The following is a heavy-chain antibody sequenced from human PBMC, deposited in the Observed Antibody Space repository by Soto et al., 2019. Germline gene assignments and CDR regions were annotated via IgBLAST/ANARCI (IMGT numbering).Heavy chain of an antibody. V-gene: IGHV3-66*01. CDR2: IYSGGDT. J-gene: IGHJ3*02. Sequence: DVQLVESGGGLVQPGGSLRLSCAVSGFTVSSDYMSWVRQAPAKGLEWVSAIYSGGDTYYADSMKGRCTMSRDNSKNTIDLQMNSLLADDTAVYYCTRENTGWPDALVMWGQGTMVTVSS. CDR1: GFTVSSDY. D-gene: IGHD6-19*01. CDR3: TRENTGWPDALVM.